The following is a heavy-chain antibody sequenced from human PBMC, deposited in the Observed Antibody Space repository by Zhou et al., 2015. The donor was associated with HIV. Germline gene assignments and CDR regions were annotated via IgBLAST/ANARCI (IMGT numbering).Heavy chain of an antibody. CDR3: ARESKQVVVPAAMRLYYYYYMDV. Sequence: QVQLVQSGAEVKKPGSSVKVSCKASGGTFSSYAISWVRQAPGQGLEWMGGIIPIFGTANYAQKFQGRVTITADESTSTAYMELSSLRSEDTAVYYCARESKQVVVPAAMRLYYYYYMDVWGKGTTVTVSS. J-gene: IGHJ6*03. CDR1: GGTFSSYA. D-gene: IGHD2-2*01. V-gene: IGHV1-69*01. CDR2: IIPIFGTA.